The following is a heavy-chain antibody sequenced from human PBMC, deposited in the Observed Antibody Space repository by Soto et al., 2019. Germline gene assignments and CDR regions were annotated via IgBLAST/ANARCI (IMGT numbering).Heavy chain of an antibody. CDR1: GGSISSYY. V-gene: IGHV4-59*01. CDR3: ARSMVRGVYYFDY. J-gene: IGHJ4*02. CDR2: IYYSGST. Sequence: SETLSLTCTVSGGSISSYYWSWIRQPPGKGLEWIGYIYYSGSTNYNPSLKSRVTISVDTSKNQFSLKLSSVTAADTAAYYCARSMVRGVYYFDYWGQGTLVTSPQ. D-gene: IGHD3-10*01.